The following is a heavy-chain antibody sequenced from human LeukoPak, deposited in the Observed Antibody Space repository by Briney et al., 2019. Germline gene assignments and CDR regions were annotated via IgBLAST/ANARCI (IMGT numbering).Heavy chain of an antibody. Sequence: SETLSLTCTVSGGSISSSEYYWGWIRQPPGKGLEWIRSIYYSGSTDYNPSLKSRVTISVDTSKNQLSLRLSSVTAADTAVYYCARRQTPYYYDSSGYYFDYWGQGTLVTVSS. CDR1: GGSISSSEYY. J-gene: IGHJ4*02. CDR2: IYYSGST. V-gene: IGHV4-39*01. CDR3: ARRQTPYYYDSSGYYFDY. D-gene: IGHD3-22*01.